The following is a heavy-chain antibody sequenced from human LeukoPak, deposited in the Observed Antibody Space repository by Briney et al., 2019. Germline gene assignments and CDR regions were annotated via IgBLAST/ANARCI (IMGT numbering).Heavy chain of an antibody. Sequence: QPGGSLRLSCAASRFSFRNYYMYWVRQAPGKGLVRVAGISPDGKTTAYADSVQGRFSISRDNAQHILYLQMNSLRAEDSAMYYCASYEWGATRDYWGQGTLVTVSS. CDR2: ISPDGKTT. J-gene: IGHJ4*02. D-gene: IGHD1-26*01. V-gene: IGHV3-74*03. CDR3: ASYEWGATRDY. CDR1: RFSFRNYY.